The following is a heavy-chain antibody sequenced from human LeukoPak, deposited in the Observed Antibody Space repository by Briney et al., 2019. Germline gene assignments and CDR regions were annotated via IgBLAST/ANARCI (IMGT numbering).Heavy chain of an antibody. Sequence: SETLSLTCTVSGGSFSNYYWSWIRQPPGKGLEWIGDINHSGSTNYNPSLKSRVTISVDTSKNQFSLKLSSVTAADTAVYYCAVEPGYSSGVYGGHNRNCYCGIYVWGEGTTVTVSS. CDR1: GGSFSNYY. V-gene: IGHV4-34*01. CDR2: INHSGST. D-gene: IGHD6-19*01. CDR3: AVEPGYSSGVYGGHNRNCYCGIYV. J-gene: IGHJ6*02.